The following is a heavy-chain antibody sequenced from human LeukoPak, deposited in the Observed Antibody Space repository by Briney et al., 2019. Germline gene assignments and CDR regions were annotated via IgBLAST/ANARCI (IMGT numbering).Heavy chain of an antibody. V-gene: IGHV3-30-3*01. D-gene: IGHD2-8*01. CDR3: ARGPERTGVGTRYYYDMDV. J-gene: IGHJ6*02. Sequence: GRSLRLSCAASGFTFSSYAMHWVRQAPGKGLEWVAVIPYDGSNKYYADSVKGRFTISRDNSKNTLYLQMNSLRAEDTAVYYCARGPERTGVGTRYYYDMDVWGQGTTVTVSS. CDR2: IPYDGSNK. CDR1: GFTFSSYA.